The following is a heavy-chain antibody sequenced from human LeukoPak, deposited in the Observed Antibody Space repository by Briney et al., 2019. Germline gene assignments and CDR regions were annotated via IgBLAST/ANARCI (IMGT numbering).Heavy chain of an antibody. CDR3: ARGYTMVRGLSWFDP. Sequence: SSETLSLTYAVSGGSISSDNWWTWLRQSPGKGLEWIGEIYHRGSTNYNMSLESRVTISVDKSKNQFSLKLSSVTAADTAVYYCARGYTMVRGLSWFDPWGQGTLVTVSS. J-gene: IGHJ5*02. V-gene: IGHV4-4*02. D-gene: IGHD3-10*01. CDR1: GGSISSDNW. CDR2: IYHRGST.